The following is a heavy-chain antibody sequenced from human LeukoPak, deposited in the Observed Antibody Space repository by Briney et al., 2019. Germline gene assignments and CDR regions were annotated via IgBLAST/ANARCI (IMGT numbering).Heavy chain of an antibody. CDR2: ISGYNGNT. CDR3: ARELSRAGSFDY. V-gene: IGHV1-18*01. Sequence: ASVKVSCKASGYTFTSYGISWVRQAPGQGLEWMGWISGYNGNTNYAQKLQGRVTMTTDTSTSTAYMELRSLRSDDTAVYYCARELSRAGSFDYWGQGTLVTVSS. CDR1: GYTFTSYG. J-gene: IGHJ4*02.